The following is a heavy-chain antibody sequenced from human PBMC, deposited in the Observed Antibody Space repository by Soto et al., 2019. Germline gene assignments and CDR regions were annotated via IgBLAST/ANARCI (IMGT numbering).Heavy chain of an antibody. CDR3: ARSLSTIGARPDY. CDR1: GYTFTGYY. D-gene: IGHD6-6*01. CDR2: INPNSGDA. Sequence: ASVKVSCKTSGYTFTGYYIHWVRQAPGQGLEWMGWINPNSGDAKYAQKFQGRVTMTRDPSTAYMQLSTLSSDDTAVYYCARSLSTIGARPDYWGQGTPVTVSS. V-gene: IGHV1-2*02. J-gene: IGHJ4*02.